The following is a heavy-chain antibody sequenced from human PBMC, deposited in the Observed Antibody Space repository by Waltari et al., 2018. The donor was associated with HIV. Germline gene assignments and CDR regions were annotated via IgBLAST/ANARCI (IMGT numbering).Heavy chain of an antibody. V-gene: IGHV3-23*01. CDR2: SSRRAPAT. D-gene: IGHD5-18*01. Sequence: EVQFLESGGGLARPGGSLSLSCIASGFNIASCAMTWVRQAPGMRFECVSSSSRRAPATYHADSVMGRAIISRDTSMDMLSLHIRSLRVDDTAVYHWVTSGYNFVEFGHRLDFWGRGILVTVS. CDR3: VTSGYNFVEFGHRLDF. J-gene: IGHJ4*02. CDR1: GFNIASCA.